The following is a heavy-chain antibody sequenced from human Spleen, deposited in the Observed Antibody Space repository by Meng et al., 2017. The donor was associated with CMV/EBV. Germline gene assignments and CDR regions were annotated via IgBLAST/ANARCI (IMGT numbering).Heavy chain of an antibody. D-gene: IGHD2-21*02. Sequence: SRASITTNHSYWSWVRQTPGQCLEWIGYISYGGHTYYSPSLQSRVTISGDTSENQFSLRLSSVTAADTAVYFCARVPFGGDNNWFDPWGQGTLVTVSS. CDR2: ISYGGHT. V-gene: IGHV4-30-4*01. CDR3: ARVPFGGDNNWFDP. CDR1: RASITTNHSY. J-gene: IGHJ5*02.